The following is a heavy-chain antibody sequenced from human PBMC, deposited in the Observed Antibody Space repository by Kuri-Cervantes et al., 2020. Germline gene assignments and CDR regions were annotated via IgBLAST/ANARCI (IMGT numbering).Heavy chain of an antibody. CDR3: ARGRTYYYDSSGYDYVVPFDI. D-gene: IGHD3-22*01. J-gene: IGHJ3*02. CDR1: GYTFTDYY. V-gene: IGHV1-2*02. Sequence: ASVKVSCKASGYTFTDYYIHWVRQAPGQGLEWMGWINPNSGGTNYAQKFQGRVTMTRNTSISTAYMELSSLRSEDTAVYYCARGRTYYYDSSGYDYVVPFDIWGQGTMVTVSS. CDR2: INPNSGGT.